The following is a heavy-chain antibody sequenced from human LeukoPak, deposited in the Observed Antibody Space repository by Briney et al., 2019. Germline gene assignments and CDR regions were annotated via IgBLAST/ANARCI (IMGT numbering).Heavy chain of an antibody. D-gene: IGHD6-13*01. CDR3: ARWGIAAAGTSRTNLNWFDP. V-gene: IGHV1-18*04. J-gene: IGHJ5*02. Sequence: ASVKVSCKASGYTFTSYGISGVRQAPGQGLEWMGWISAYNGNTNYAQKLQGRVTMTTDTSTSTAYMELRSLRSDDTAVYYCARWGIAAAGTSRTNLNWFDPWGQGTLVTVSS. CDR2: ISAYNGNT. CDR1: GYTFTSYG.